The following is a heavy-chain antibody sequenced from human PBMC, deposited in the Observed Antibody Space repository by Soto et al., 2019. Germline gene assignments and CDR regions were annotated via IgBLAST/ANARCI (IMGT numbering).Heavy chain of an antibody. J-gene: IGHJ6*02. D-gene: IGHD6-13*01. CDR3: ARGGGYSSSDYYYGMDV. V-gene: IGHV3-21*01. CDR2: ISSSSSYI. Sequence: GGSLRLSCAASGFTFSSYSMNWVRQAPGKGLEWVSSISSSSSYIYYADSVKGRFTISRDNAKNSLYLQMNSLRAEDTAVYYCARGGGYSSSDYYYGMDVRGQGTTVTVSS. CDR1: GFTFSSYS.